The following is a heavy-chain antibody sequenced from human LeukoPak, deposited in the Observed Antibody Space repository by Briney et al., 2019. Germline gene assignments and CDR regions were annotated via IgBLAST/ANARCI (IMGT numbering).Heavy chain of an antibody. V-gene: IGHV3-21*01. CDR3: AREATGTRGRWFDP. J-gene: IGHJ5*02. Sequence: GGSLRLSCAASGFTFSSYSMNWVRQAPGKGLEWVSSISSSSSYIYYADSVKGRFTISRDNAKNSLYLQMNSLRAEDTAVYYCAREATGTRGRWFDPWGQGTLVTVSS. CDR1: GFTFSSYS. CDR2: ISSSSSYI. D-gene: IGHD1-1*01.